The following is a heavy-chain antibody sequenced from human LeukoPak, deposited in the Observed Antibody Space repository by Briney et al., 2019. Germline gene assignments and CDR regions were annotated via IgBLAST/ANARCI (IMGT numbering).Heavy chain of an antibody. CDR1: GGSISSGGYY. D-gene: IGHD2-2*01. J-gene: IGHJ5*02. Sequence: NPSQTLSLTCTVSGGSISSGGYYWSWIRQPPGKGLEWIGYIYHSGSTYYNPSLKSRVTISVDTSKNQFSLKLSSVTAADTAVYYCARQPDIAVVPAAVTFDPWGQGTLVTVSS. CDR2: IYHSGST. CDR3: ARQPDIAVVPAAVTFDP. V-gene: IGHV4-30-2*03.